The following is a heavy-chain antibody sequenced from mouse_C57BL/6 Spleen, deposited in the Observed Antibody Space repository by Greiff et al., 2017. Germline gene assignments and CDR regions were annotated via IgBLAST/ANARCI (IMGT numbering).Heavy chain of an antibody. J-gene: IGHJ4*01. V-gene: IGHV5-16*01. CDR1: GFTFSDYY. CDR3: ARDYTAMDY. Sequence: EVKLVESEGGLVQPGSSMKLSCTASGFTFSDYYMAWVRQVPEKGLEWVANINYDGSSTYYLDSLKSRFIISRDNAKNILYLQMSSLKSEDTATYYCARDYTAMDYWGQGTSVTVSS. D-gene: IGHD2-12*01. CDR2: INYDGSST.